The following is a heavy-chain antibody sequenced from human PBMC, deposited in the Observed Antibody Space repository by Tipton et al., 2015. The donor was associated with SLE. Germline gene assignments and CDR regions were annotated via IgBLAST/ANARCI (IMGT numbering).Heavy chain of an antibody. V-gene: IGHV4-59*01. CDR2: VHSSGST. CDR3: ATSGYDFLSWFDP. D-gene: IGHD5-12*01. Sequence: GLVKPSETLSLTCAVYGGSFSGYYWSWIRQPPGKRLEWIGHVHSSGSTFYNPSLKSRVSISMDTSKNQVSLRMTSVTAADTAVYYCATSGYDFLSWFDPWGQGTPVTVSS. CDR1: GGSFSGYY. J-gene: IGHJ5*02.